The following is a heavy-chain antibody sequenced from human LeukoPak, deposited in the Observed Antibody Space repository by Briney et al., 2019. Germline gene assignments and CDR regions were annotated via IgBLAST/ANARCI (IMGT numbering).Heavy chain of an antibody. J-gene: IGHJ4*02. CDR2: ISSSSSTI. CDR3: ARVCFLYDSSGYDY. V-gene: IGHV3-48*03. CDR1: GFTFSSYE. D-gene: IGHD3-22*01. Sequence: PGGSLRLSCAASGFTFSSYEMNWVRQAPGKGVEWVSYISSSSSTIYYADSVKGRFTISRDNAKNSLYLQMNSLRAEDTAVYYCARVCFLYDSSGYDYWGQGTLVTVSS.